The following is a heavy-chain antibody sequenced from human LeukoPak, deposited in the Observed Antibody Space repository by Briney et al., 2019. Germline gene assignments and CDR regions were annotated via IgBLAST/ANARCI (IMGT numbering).Heavy chain of an antibody. Sequence: GGSLRLSCAASGFTFSSYSMNWVRQAPGKGLEWVSSISSSSSYIYYADSVKGRFTISRDNAKNSLYLQMNSLRAEDTAVYYCARDGDDSSGYSAEYFQHWGQGTLVTVS. CDR1: GFTFSSYS. CDR3: ARDGDDSSGYSAEYFQH. J-gene: IGHJ1*01. CDR2: ISSSSSYI. V-gene: IGHV3-21*01. D-gene: IGHD3-22*01.